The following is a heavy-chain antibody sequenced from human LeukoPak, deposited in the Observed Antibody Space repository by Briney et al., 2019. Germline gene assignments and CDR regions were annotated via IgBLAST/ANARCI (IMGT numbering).Heavy chain of an antibody. CDR3: ARHGWFGEQNWFDP. V-gene: IGHV4-39*01. D-gene: IGHD3-10*01. CDR2: IYYSGST. Sequence: PSETLSLTCTVSGDSISSSSYYWGWIRQPPGKGLEWIGSIYYSGSTYYNPSLKSRVTISVDTSKNQFSLKLSSVTAADTAVYYCARHGWFGEQNWFDPWGQGTLVTVSS. CDR1: GDSISSSSYY. J-gene: IGHJ5*02.